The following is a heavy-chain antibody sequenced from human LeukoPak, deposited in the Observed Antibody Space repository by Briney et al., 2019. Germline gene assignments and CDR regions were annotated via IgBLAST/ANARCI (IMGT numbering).Heavy chain of an antibody. V-gene: IGHV4-38-2*02. CDR1: GYSISSGYY. J-gene: IGHJ5*02. D-gene: IGHD2-2*01. Sequence: KPSETLSLTCTVSGYSISSGYYWGWIRQPPGKGLQWIGSIYHSGSTYYNPSLKSRVTISVDTSKNQFSLKLTSVTAADTAVYYCARDYCTSTTCPNWFDPWGQGTLVTVSS. CDR2: IYHSGST. CDR3: ARDYCTSTTCPNWFDP.